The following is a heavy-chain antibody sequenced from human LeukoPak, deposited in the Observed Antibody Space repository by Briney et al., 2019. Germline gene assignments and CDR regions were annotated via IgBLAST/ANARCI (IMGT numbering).Heavy chain of an antibody. J-gene: IGHJ3*02. CDR1: GGSISSYY. CDR3: ARPSTDYSNLGDAFDI. Sequence: SETLSLTCTVSGGSISSYYWSWIRQPPGKGLEWIAYIYYSGSTNYNPSLKSRVTISVDRSKNQFSLKLSSVTAADTAVYYCARPSTDYSNLGDAFDIWGQGTMVTVSS. V-gene: IGHV4-59*12. CDR2: IYYSGST. D-gene: IGHD4-11*01.